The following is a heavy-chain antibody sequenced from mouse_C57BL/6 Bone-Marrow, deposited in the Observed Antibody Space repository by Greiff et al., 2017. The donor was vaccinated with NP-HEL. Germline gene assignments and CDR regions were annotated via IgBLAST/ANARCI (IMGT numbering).Heavy chain of an antibody. V-gene: IGHV1-55*01. Sequence: VQLQQPGAELVKPGASVKMSCKASGYTFTSYWITWVKQRPGQGLEWIGDIYPGSGSTNYNEKFKSKATLTVDTSSSTAYMQLSSLTSEDSAVYYCASGGTTVEAPYLYFKVWGTGTTVTVSS. CDR1: GYTFTSYW. J-gene: IGHJ1*03. CDR2: IYPGSGST. D-gene: IGHD1-1*01. CDR3: ASGGTTVEAPYLYFKV.